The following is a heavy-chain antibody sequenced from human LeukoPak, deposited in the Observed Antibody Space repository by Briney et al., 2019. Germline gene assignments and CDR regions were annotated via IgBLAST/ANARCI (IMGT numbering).Heavy chain of an antibody. Sequence: PSETLSLTCTVSGGSISSYYWSWIRQPPGKGLEWIGYIYYSGSTNYNPSLKSRVTISVDTSKNQFSLKLSSVTAADTAVYYCARHNRDWYDFDYWGQGTLVTVSS. CDR2: IYYSGST. V-gene: IGHV4-59*08. J-gene: IGHJ4*02. D-gene: IGHD6-19*01. CDR3: ARHNRDWYDFDY. CDR1: GGSISSYY.